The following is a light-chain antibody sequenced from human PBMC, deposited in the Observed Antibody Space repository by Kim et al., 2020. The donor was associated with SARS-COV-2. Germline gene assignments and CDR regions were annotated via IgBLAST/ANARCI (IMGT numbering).Light chain of an antibody. CDR2: GNR. V-gene: IGLV1-40*01. J-gene: IGLJ1*01. CDR3: QSYDNSLSGSYV. CDR1: SSNIGAGSD. Sequence: QSALTQPPSVSGAPGQRVTISCTGTSSNIGAGSDVNWYQQLPGTAPKLLICGNRNRPSGVPDRFSGSKSGTSASLAITGLQTEDEADYYCQSYDNSLSGSYVFGTGTKVTVL.